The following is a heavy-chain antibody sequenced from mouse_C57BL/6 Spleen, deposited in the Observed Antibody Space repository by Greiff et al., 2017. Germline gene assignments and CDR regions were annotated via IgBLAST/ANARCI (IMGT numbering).Heavy chain of an antibody. D-gene: IGHD1-1*01. CDR2: IDPSDSYT. CDR3: ARSSYGLDY. V-gene: IGHV1-69*01. J-gene: IGHJ2*01. CDR1: GYTFTSYW. Sequence: VQLQQSGAELVMPGASVKLSCKASGYTFTSYWMHWVKQRPGQGLEWIGEIDPSDSYTNYNQKFKGKSTLTVDKSSSTAYMQLSSLTSEDSAVYYCARSSYGLDYWGQGTTLTVSS.